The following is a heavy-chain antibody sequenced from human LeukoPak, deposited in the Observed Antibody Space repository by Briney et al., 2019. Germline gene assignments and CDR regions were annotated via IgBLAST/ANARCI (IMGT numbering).Heavy chain of an antibody. CDR3: ARETLEGKFDP. CDR2: INHSGST. CDR1: GGSFSGYY. V-gene: IGHV4-34*01. D-gene: IGHD1-1*01. Sequence: SETLSLTCAVYGGSFSGYYWSWIRQPPGKGLEWIGEINHSGSTNYNPSLKSRVTISVDTSKNQFSLKLSSVTAADTAVYYCARETLEGKFDPWGQGILVTVSS. J-gene: IGHJ5*02.